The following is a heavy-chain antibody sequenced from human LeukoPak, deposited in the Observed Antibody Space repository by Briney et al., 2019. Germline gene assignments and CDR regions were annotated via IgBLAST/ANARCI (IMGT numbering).Heavy chain of an antibody. Sequence: GGSLRLSCAASGFTFSSYGIHWVRQAPGKGLEWVALISYDVTYKWYADSVKGRFTVSRDNSKKTLYLQMNSLRAEDTAVYYCARDLVAVAGSDGIDYWGQGTLVTVSS. V-gene: IGHV3-30*03. D-gene: IGHD6-19*01. CDR2: ISYDVTYK. J-gene: IGHJ4*02. CDR1: GFTFSSYG. CDR3: ARDLVAVAGSDGIDY.